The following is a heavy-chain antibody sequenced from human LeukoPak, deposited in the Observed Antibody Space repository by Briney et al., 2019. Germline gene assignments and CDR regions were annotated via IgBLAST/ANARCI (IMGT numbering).Heavy chain of an antibody. CDR2: IGSSSSTT. Sequence: GGSLRLSCAASGFTFTSYSMNWVRQAPGKGLEWISYIGSSSSTTYYADSVKGRFTISRDNAKNSLYLQMNSLRAEDTAVYYCARDFYGDYGFDYWGQGTLVTVSS. CDR3: ARDFYGDYGFDY. CDR1: GFTFTSYS. D-gene: IGHD4-17*01. J-gene: IGHJ4*02. V-gene: IGHV3-48*04.